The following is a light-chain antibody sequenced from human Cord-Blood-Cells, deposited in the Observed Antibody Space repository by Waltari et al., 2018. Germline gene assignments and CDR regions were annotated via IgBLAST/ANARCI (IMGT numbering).Light chain of an antibody. CDR2: DAS. Sequence: EIVLTQSPATLSLSPGERATLPCMASHIVSSYLAWYQQKHDQSPRLLIYDASNRATGLPARLSGNESGIDFTLTISSLEPEDLAVYYCQQRSNWPPGGTFGPGTKVDIK. CDR3: QQRSNWPPGGT. CDR1: HIVSSY. V-gene: IGKV3-11*01. J-gene: IGKJ3*01.